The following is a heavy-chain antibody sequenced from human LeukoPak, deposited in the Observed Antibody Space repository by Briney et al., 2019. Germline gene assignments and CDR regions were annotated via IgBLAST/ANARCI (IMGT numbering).Heavy chain of an antibody. CDR2: ISSSSSYI. CDR3: ARARYCSSTSCYGIDY. J-gene: IGHJ4*02. D-gene: IGHD2-2*01. Sequence: GGSLRLSCAASGFTFSSYSMTWVRQAPGKGLEWVSSISSSSSYIYYADSVKGRFTISRDNAKNSLYLQMNSLRAEDTAVYYCARARYCSSTSCYGIDYWGQGTLVTVSS. V-gene: IGHV3-21*01. CDR1: GFTFSSYS.